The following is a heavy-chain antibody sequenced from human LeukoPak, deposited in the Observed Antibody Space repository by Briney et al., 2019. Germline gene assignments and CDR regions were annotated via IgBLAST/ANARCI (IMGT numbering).Heavy chain of an antibody. D-gene: IGHD3-22*01. CDR2: IIPSFGTA. J-gene: IGHJ4*02. CDR3: ARDGTYYYDSSGYYGVDY. CDR1: GGTFSSYA. V-gene: IGHV1-69*13. Sequence: SVKVSCKASGGTFSSYAISLVRQAPGQGLEWMGGIIPSFGTANYAQKFQGRVTITADESTSTAYMELSSLRSADTAVYYCARDGTYYYDSSGYYGVDYWGQGTLVTVSS.